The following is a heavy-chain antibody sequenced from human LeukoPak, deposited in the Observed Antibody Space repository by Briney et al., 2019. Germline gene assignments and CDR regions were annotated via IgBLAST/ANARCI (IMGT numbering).Heavy chain of an antibody. CDR2: INPTSGVT. CDR1: GSTFTTYY. J-gene: IGHJ6*02. Sequence: GASVKVSCKASGSTFTTYYIHWVRRAPGQGLEWMGWINPTSGVTESAQKFQGRVTMTRDTSTSTAYMELSRLRSDDTAVYYCTRDHCTSINCYEYNYHGMDVWGQGTTVTVSS. CDR3: TRDHCTSINCYEYNYHGMDV. D-gene: IGHD2-2*01. V-gene: IGHV1-2*02.